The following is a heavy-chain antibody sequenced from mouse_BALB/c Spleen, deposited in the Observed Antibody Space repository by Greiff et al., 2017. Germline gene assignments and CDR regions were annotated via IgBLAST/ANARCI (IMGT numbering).Heavy chain of an antibody. CDR2: ISSGGST. D-gene: IGHD2-3*01. J-gene: IGHJ3*01. V-gene: IGHV5-6-5*01. Sequence: EVQGVESGGGLVKPGGSLKLSCAASGFTFSSYAMSWVRQTPEKRLEWVASISSGGSTYYPDSVKGRFTISRDNARNILYLQMSSLRSEDTAMYYCARGGIYDGYYTWFAYWGQGTLVTVSA. CDR1: GFTFSSYA. CDR3: ARGGIYDGYYTWFAY.